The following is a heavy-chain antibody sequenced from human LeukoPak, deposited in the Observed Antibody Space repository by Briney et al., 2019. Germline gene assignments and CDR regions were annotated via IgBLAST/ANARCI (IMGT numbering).Heavy chain of an antibody. D-gene: IGHD2-2*02. J-gene: IGHJ4*02. CDR3: AIGGDSSTSCYRCFDY. CDR2: IYPGDSDT. V-gene: IGHV5-51*01. CDR1: GYRFTSYW. Sequence: PGESLKISCEGSGYRFTSYWIGWVRQMPGKGLEWMGLIYPGDSDTRYSPSFQGQVTISADKSISTAYLQWSSLKASDTAMYYCAIGGDSSTSCYRCFDYWGQGTLVTVSS.